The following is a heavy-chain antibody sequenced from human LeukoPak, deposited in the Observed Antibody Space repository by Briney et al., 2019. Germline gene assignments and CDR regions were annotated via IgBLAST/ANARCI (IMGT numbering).Heavy chain of an antibody. CDR2: INGDGDGT. J-gene: IGHJ4*02. CDR1: GFTFDDYA. CDR3: AKDYCGGDCYLFHY. D-gene: IGHD2-21*02. Sequence: QTGGSLRLSCAASGFTFDDYAMHWVCQAPGKCLEWVSLINGDGDGTYYADSVKGRFTISRDNSKNSLFLQMNSLRTEDTALYYCAKDYCGGDCYLFHYWGQGTLVTVSS. V-gene: IGHV3-43*02.